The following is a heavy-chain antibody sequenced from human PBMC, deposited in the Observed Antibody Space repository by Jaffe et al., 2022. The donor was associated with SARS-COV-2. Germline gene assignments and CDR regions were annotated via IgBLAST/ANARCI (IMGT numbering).Heavy chain of an antibody. Sequence: EVQLVESGGGLVQPGGSLRLSCAASGFAFSSHWMHWVRQVPGKGLAWVSRINSYGSSTNYAASVKGRFTISRDNAKNTLYLELNSLRAEDTAIYYCARDSPTSGTDAFDIWGQGTMVTVSS. CDR3: ARDSPTSGTDAFDI. CDR2: INSYGSST. CDR1: GFAFSSHW. V-gene: IGHV3-74*01. J-gene: IGHJ3*02. D-gene: IGHD2-15*01.